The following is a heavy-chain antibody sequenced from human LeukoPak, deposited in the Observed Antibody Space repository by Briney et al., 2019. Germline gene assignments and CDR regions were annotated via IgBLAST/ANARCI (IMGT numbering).Heavy chain of an antibody. CDR3: ARDVSCSGGSCADY. D-gene: IGHD2-15*01. CDR2: IYYSGST. V-gene: IGHV4-59*01. Sequence: SETLSLTCTVSGGSISSYYWSWIRQPPGKGLEWIGYIYYSGSTNYNPSRRGRVTISVDTSKNQFSRKLSSVTAADTAVYYCARDVSCSGGSCADYWGQGTLVTVSS. J-gene: IGHJ4*02. CDR1: GGSISSYY.